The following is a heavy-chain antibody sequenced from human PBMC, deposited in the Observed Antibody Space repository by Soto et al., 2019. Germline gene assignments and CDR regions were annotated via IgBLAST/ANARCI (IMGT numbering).Heavy chain of an antibody. V-gene: IGHV3-33*01. D-gene: IGHD2-8*02. CDR3: ARGGNGGVSGYYYYMDV. Sequence: GGSLGLSCAASGFTFSSYGMHWVRQAPGKGLEWVAVIWYDGSNKYYADSVKGRFTISRDNSKNTLYLQMNSLRAEDTAVYYCARGGNGGVSGYYYYMDVWGKGTTVTVSS. J-gene: IGHJ6*03. CDR2: IWYDGSNK. CDR1: GFTFSSYG.